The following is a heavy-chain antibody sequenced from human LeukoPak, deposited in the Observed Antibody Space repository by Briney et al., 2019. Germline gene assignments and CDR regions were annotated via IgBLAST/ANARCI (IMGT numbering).Heavy chain of an antibody. Sequence: EASVKVSCKVSGYTFTDYYMHWVQQAPGKGLGWMGLVDPEDGETIYAEKFQGRVTITADTSTDTAYMELSSLRSEDTAVYYCATLPRYCSGGSCYGWGQGTLVTVSS. D-gene: IGHD2-15*01. J-gene: IGHJ4*02. CDR1: GYTFTDYY. CDR3: ATLPRYCSGGSCYG. CDR2: VDPEDGET. V-gene: IGHV1-69-2*01.